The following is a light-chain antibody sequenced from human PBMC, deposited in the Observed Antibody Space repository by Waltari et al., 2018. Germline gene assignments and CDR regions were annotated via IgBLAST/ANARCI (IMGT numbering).Light chain of an antibody. CDR3: CSFTSRSTWV. J-gene: IGLJ3*02. Sequence: QSALTQPASVSGSPGQSITISCTGTSSDVGGYNYVSWYQQHPGKAPKLLIFDVSYPPSVVSDRFSGSTSRNTASLTISGRQAEDESDYYCCSFTSRSTWVFGGGTKLTVL. V-gene: IGLV2-14*01. CDR2: DVS. CDR1: SSDVGGYNY.